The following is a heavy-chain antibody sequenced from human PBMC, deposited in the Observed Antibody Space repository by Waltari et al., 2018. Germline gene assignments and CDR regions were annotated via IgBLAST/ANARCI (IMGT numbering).Heavy chain of an antibody. CDR1: GFTFSSYA. V-gene: IGHV3-30-3*01. CDR2: ISYDGSNK. CDR3: AREAHYGGNLDYYYGMDV. Sequence: CAASGFTFSSYAMHWVRQAPGKGLEWVAVISYDGSNKYYADSVKGRFTISRDNSKNTLYLQMNSLRAEDTAVYYCAREAHYGGNLDYYYGMDVWGQGTTVTVSS. D-gene: IGHD4-17*01. J-gene: IGHJ6*02.